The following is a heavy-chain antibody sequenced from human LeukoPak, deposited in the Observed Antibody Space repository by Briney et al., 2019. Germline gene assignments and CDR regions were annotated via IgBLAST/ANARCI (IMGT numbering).Heavy chain of an antibody. D-gene: IGHD3-16*01. V-gene: IGHV1-69*13. CDR3: ATVGAPPYPFGGVSAAGAFDI. J-gene: IGHJ3*02. Sequence: SVKVSCKASGGTFSSYAISWVRQAPGQGLEWMGGIIPIFGTANYAQKFQGRVTITADESTSTAYMELSSLRSEDTAVYYCATVGAPPYPFGGVSAAGAFDIWGQGTMVTVSS. CDR1: GGTFSSYA. CDR2: IIPIFGTA.